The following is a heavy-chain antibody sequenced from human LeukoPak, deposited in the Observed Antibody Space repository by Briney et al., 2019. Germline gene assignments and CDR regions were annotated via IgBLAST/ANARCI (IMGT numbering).Heavy chain of an antibody. CDR3: TREVDTRSPY. CDR1: GFTFGDSA. D-gene: IGHD1-26*01. Sequence: GGSLILSCTTSGFTFGDSAMSLVLQAPGKGLEWLGFIRSAHYGGTTEYVASVRGRFTISRDDSKSIAYLQMNSLKTEDTAVYYCTREVDTRSPYWGQGTLVTVSS. CDR2: IRSAHYGGTT. J-gene: IGHJ4*02. V-gene: IGHV3-49*04.